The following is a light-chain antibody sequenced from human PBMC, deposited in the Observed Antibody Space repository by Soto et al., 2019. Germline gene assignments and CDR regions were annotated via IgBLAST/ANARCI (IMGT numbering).Light chain of an antibody. CDR2: GAS. CDR3: QHSNTWPYT. Sequence: IVMTQSPATLSVSPGERATLSCRASQSVSSNLAWYQHKPGQAPRLLFYGASTRAAGIPARFSGGGSGTDFTLTISGLQSEDFAVYYCQHSNTWPYTFGQGTKLEIK. CDR1: QSVSSN. J-gene: IGKJ2*01. V-gene: IGKV3-15*01.